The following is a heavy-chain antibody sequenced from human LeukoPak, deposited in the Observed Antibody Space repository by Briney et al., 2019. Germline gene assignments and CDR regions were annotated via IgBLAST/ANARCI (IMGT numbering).Heavy chain of an antibody. V-gene: IGHV1-2*02. J-gene: IGHJ4*02. CDR2: INPNSGNT. CDR1: GYTFTTYF. CDR3: ARNSRGTYDF. Sequence: ASVKVSCTASGYTFTTYFFHWVRHAPGQGLEWMGWINPNSGNTNYAQKFQGRVTVTRDTSISTTYLELSRRSSDDTAVYYCARNSRGTYDFWGQGTLVTVSS. D-gene: IGHD6-13*01.